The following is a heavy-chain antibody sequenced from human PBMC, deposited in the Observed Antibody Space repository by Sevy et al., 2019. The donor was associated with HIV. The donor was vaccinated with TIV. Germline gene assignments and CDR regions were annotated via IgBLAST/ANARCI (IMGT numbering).Heavy chain of an antibody. Sequence: SETLSLTCTVSGGSISSADYYWSWIRQHPGKGLEWIGYIYYSGSTYYNPSLKSRVTISVDTSKSQFSLKLSSVTAADTAVYYCARVGTTVTTFDYWGQGTLVTVSS. J-gene: IGHJ4*02. CDR1: GGSISSADYY. CDR3: ARVGTTVTTFDY. CDR2: IYYSGST. D-gene: IGHD4-17*01. V-gene: IGHV4-31*03.